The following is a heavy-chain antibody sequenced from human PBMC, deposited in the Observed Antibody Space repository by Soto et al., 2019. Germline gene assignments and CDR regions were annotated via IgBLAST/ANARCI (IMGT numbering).Heavy chain of an antibody. Sequence: QVQLVQSGAEVKKPGASVKVSCKASGYTFTSYAMHWVRQAPGQRLEWMGWINAGNGNTKYSQKFQGRVTITRDTSASTDYMELSSLRSEDTAVYYCARGPGGPDGPGDYWGQRTLVTVSS. CDR3: ARGPGGPDGPGDY. CDR2: INAGNGNT. J-gene: IGHJ4*02. CDR1: GYTFTSYA. V-gene: IGHV1-3*01. D-gene: IGHD2-15*01.